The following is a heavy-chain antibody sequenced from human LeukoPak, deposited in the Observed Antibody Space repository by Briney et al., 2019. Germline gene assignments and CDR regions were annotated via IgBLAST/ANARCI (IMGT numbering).Heavy chain of an antibody. CDR2: IYYSEAT. Sequence: SETLSLTCSVSGGSINRNDYSWAWIRQPPGKGLEGIGSIYYSEATEYNPSLKSRVTIAVDTSKNQFSLKVSSVIAADTAVYYCASGTFEDYGDYARGDYFAYWGQGTLVAVSS. V-gene: IGHV4-39*01. CDR1: GGSINRNDYS. D-gene: IGHD4-17*01. J-gene: IGHJ4*02. CDR3: ASGTFEDYGDYARGDYFAY.